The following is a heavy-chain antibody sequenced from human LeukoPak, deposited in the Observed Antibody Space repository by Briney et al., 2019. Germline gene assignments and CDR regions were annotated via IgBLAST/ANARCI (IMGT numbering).Heavy chain of an antibody. CDR2: ISWNSGSI. V-gene: IGHV3-9*03. D-gene: IGHD6-19*01. Sequence: PGGSLRLSCAASGFTFDDYAMHWVRQGPGKGLEWVSGISWNSGSIVYADSVKGRFTISRDNAKNSLYLQMNSLRAEDMALYYCAKVSSRRWLTPIDAFDIWGQGKMVTVSS. J-gene: IGHJ3*02. CDR3: AKVSSRRWLTPIDAFDI. CDR1: GFTFDDYA.